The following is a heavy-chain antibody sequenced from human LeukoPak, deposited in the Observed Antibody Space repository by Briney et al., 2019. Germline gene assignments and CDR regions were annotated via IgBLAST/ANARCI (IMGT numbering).Heavy chain of an antibody. D-gene: IGHD2-2*01. V-gene: IGHV3-23*01. CDR1: GFTFSTYA. CDR3: AKRRYCNSVSCHDFDY. Sequence: GGALRLSCAASGFTFSTYAISWGPQAPGEGLEWGSALIAGGDRPYYADSVDGRVSSSRDKDKDTVYLQMNSLRAGDTAIYYCAKRRYCNSVSCHDFDYWGQGTLVTVSS. CDR2: LIAGGDRP. J-gene: IGHJ4*02.